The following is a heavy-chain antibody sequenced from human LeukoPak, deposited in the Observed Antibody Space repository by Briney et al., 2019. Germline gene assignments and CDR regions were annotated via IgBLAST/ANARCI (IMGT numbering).Heavy chain of an antibody. CDR3: AKVIGYDILTGYYGFDY. J-gene: IGHJ4*02. Sequence: GGSLRLSCAASGFTFSSYGMHWVRQAPGKGLEWVAVISYDGSNKNYADSVKGRFTISRDKSKNTLYLQMSRLRAEDTAVYYCAKVIGYDILTGYYGFDYWGQGTLVTVSS. CDR2: ISYDGSNK. V-gene: IGHV3-30*18. CDR1: GFTFSSYG. D-gene: IGHD3-9*01.